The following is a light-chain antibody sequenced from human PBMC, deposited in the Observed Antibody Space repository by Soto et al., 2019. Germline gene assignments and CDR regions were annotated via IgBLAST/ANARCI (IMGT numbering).Light chain of an antibody. Sequence: DIQMTQSPSTLSASVGDRVTITCRASQSISSWLAWYQQKPGKAPKLMIYKASSLESGVPSRFSGSGSGTEFTLTISRLQPDYYATYYCQEYNSHSRYTFGQGTKLEIK. CDR3: QEYNSHSRYT. J-gene: IGKJ2*01. CDR1: QSISSW. CDR2: KAS. V-gene: IGKV1-5*03.